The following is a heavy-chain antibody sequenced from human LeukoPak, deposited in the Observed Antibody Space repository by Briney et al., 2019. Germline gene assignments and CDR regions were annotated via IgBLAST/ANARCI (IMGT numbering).Heavy chain of an antibody. CDR1: GFTFSSYG. Sequence: PGGSLRLSCAASGFTFSSYGMHWVRQAPGKGLEWVAVIWYDGSNKYYADSVKGRFTISRDNSKNTLYLQMNSLRAEDTAVYYCARGRDSSGWSSPLFDYWGQGTLVTVSS. V-gene: IGHV3-33*01. CDR3: ARGRDSSGWSSPLFDY. D-gene: IGHD6-19*01. J-gene: IGHJ4*02. CDR2: IWYDGSNK.